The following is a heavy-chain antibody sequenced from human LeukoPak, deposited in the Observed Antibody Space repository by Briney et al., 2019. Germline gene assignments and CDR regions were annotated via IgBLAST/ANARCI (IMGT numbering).Heavy chain of an antibody. D-gene: IGHD4-11*01. CDR3: ASGYDYSNSYYFDY. CDR1: GGSISSSSYY. J-gene: IGHJ4*02. CDR2: IYYSGST. Sequence: SETLSLTCTVSGGSISSSSYYWGWIRQPPGRGLEWIGSIYYSGSTYYNPSLKSRVTISVDTSKNQFSLKLSSVTAADTAVYYCASGYDYSNSYYFDYWGQGTLVTVSS. V-gene: IGHV4-39*07.